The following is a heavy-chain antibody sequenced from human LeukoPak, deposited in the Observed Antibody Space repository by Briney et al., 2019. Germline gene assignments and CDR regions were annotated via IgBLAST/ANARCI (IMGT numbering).Heavy chain of an antibody. CDR1: GDYISSGGYY. CDR2: IYYSGST. CDR3: ARASPCSTSCYPDY. D-gene: IGHD2-2*01. J-gene: IGHJ4*02. Sequence: SETLSLTCTVSGDYISSGGYYWSWIRQHPGKGLEWIGYIYYSGSTYYNPSLKSRVTISVDTSKNQFSLKLSSVTAADTAVYYCARASPCSTSCYPDYWGQGTLVTVSS. V-gene: IGHV4-31*03.